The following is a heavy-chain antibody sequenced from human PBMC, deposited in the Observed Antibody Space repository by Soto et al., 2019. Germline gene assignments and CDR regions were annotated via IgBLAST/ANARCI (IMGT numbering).Heavy chain of an antibody. CDR1: GFAFSSYD. D-gene: IGHD2-2*02. J-gene: IGHJ4*02. V-gene: IGHV3-30-3*01. CDR2: ISYDGSNK. CDR3: ASSLYDGLPDY. Sequence: QVQLVESGGDVVQPGRSLRLSCAASGFAFSSYDMHWVRQAPGKGLEWVAVISYDGSNKYYVDSVKGRFTISRDNSKNTLYLQMNSLRGEDTAVYYCASSLYDGLPDYWGQGTLVTVSS.